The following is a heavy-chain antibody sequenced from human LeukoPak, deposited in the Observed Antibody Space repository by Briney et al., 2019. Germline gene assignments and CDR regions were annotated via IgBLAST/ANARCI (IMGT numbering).Heavy chain of an antibody. CDR1: GGSVSSGSYY. D-gene: IGHD6-19*01. J-gene: IGHJ4*02. V-gene: IGHV4-61*01. Sequence: SETLSLTCTVSGGSVSSGSYYWSWIRQPPGKGLEWIGYIYYSGSTNYNPSLKSRVTISVDTSKNQFPLKLSSVTAADTAVYYCARFIAVAGFDYWGQGTLVTVSS. CDR2: IYYSGST. CDR3: ARFIAVAGFDY.